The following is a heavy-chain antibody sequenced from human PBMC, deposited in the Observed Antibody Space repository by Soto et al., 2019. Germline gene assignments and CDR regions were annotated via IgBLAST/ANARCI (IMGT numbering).Heavy chain of an antibody. Sequence: SETLSLTCAVSGGSITASDWWSWVRQSPGKGLEWIGDIYHSGSTNYNPSLKSRVTISVDKSKNQFSLKLDSVTAADTAVYYGARGSGCSTSSCNLDYWGQGTLVTVSS. D-gene: IGHD2-2*01. CDR3: ARGSGCSTSSCNLDY. CDR2: IYHSGST. J-gene: IGHJ4*02. V-gene: IGHV4-4*02. CDR1: GGSITASDW.